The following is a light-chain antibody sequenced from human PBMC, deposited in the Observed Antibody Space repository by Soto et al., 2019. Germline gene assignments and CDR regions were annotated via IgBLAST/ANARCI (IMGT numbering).Light chain of an antibody. CDR2: DAS. Sequence: EIVLTQSPATLSLSPGERATLSCRASQSVSSYLACYQQKPGQTPWLLIYDASNRATGIPARFSGSGSGTDFTLTISSLEPEDFAVYYCQQRSNWPLTFGGGTKVEIK. CDR1: QSVSSY. CDR3: QQRSNWPLT. V-gene: IGKV3-11*01. J-gene: IGKJ4*01.